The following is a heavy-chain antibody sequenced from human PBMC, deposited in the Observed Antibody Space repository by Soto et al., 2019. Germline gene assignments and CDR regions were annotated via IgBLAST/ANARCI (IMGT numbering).Heavy chain of an antibody. V-gene: IGHV1-69*08. J-gene: IGHJ4*02. Sequence: QVQLVQSGAEVKKPGSSVKVSCKASGGTFSSYTISWVRQAPGQGLEWMGRIIPILGIANYAQKFQGRVTITADKSTSTAYMELSSLRSEDTAVYYCARDSAGESSGYEIDYWGQGTLVTVSS. D-gene: IGHD3-22*01. CDR3: ARDSAGESSGYEIDY. CDR1: GGTFSSYT. CDR2: IIPILGIA.